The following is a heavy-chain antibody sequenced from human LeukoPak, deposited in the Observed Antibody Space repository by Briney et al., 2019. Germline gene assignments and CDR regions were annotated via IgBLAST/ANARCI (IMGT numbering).Heavy chain of an antibody. CDR3: ARERDYYYDSSGYWPDY. CDR1: GGSISSGSYY. CDR2: IYTSGST. J-gene: IGHJ4*02. Sequence: PSQTLSLTCTVSGGSISSGSYYWSWIRQPAGKGLEWIGRIYTSGSTNYNPSLKSRVTISVDTSKNQFSLKLSSVTAADTAVYYCARERDYYYDSSGYWPDYWGQGTLVTVSS. V-gene: IGHV4-61*02. D-gene: IGHD3-22*01.